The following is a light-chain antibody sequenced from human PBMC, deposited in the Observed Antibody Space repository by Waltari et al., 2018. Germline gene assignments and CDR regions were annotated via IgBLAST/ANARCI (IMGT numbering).Light chain of an antibody. CDR3: QQYNNYTPKT. J-gene: IGKJ1*01. CDR2: KAS. V-gene: IGKV1-5*01. Sequence: IQVTQSPSTLSASVGDRVTITCRATQSISNWLAWYQQKPGKAPKLLIYKASTLESGVPARFSGSGSGTEFTRTISSLQPDDFATDFCQQYNNYTPKTFGQGTKVDIK. CDR1: QSISNW.